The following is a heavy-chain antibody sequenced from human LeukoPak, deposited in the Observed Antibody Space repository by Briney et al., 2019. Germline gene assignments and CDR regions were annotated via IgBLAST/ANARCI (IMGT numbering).Heavy chain of an antibody. V-gene: IGHV3-23*01. J-gene: IGHJ4*02. CDR1: GFTFSSYA. D-gene: IGHD6-13*01. Sequence: GGSLRLSCAASGFTFSSYAMSWVRQAQGKGLEWVSAISGSGGSTYYADSVKGRFTISRDNSKNTLYLQMNSLRAEDTAVYYCAKVLLVRSEFDYWGQGTLVTVSS. CDR3: AKVLLVRSEFDY. CDR2: ISGSGGST.